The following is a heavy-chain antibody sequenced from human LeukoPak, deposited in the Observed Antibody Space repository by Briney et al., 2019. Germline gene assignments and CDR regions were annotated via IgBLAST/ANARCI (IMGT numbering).Heavy chain of an antibody. CDR3: TRNSGWYGLS. CDR1: GFTLSSYE. D-gene: IGHD6-19*01. CDR2: IDYDGGSG. Sequence: GGSLRLSCTVSGFTLSSYEMSWIRQAPGKGLEWVSSIDYDGGSGHYADSVKGRFTISRDNANNTLFLHLNSLRGEDTAVYYCTRNSGWYGLSWGQGTLVTVSS. V-gene: IGHV3-23*01. J-gene: IGHJ4*02.